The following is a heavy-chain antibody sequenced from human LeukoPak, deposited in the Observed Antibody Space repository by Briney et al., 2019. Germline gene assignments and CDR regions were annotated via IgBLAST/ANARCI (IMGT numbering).Heavy chain of an antibody. CDR2: IIPIFGTA. CDR1: GGTFSSYA. V-gene: IGHV1-69*13. D-gene: IGHD3-3*01. CDR3: ARDSTIFGVAADY. J-gene: IGHJ4*02. Sequence: SVKVSCKASGGTFSSYAISWVRQAPGQGLEWMGGIIPIFGTANYAQKFQGRVTITADESTSTAYMELSSLRSEDTAVYYCARDSTIFGVAADYWGQGTLVTVSS.